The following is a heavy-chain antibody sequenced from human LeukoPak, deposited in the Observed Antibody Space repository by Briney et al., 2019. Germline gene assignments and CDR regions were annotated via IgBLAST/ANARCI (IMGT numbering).Heavy chain of an antibody. CDR1: GFTFDDYA. CDR3: VKEPHYYDRSGYF. J-gene: IGHJ4*02. D-gene: IGHD3-22*01. Sequence: PGGSLRLSCAASGFTFDDYAMHWVRQAPGKSLEWVSLIGGDGGSTYYADSVKGRFTTSRDNSKNSLFLQMKSLRTDDTALYYCVKEPHYYDRSGYFWGQGTLVTVSS. V-gene: IGHV3-43*02. CDR2: IGGDGGST.